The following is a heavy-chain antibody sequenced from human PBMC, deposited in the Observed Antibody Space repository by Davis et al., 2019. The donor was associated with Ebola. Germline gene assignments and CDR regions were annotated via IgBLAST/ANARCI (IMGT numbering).Heavy chain of an antibody. D-gene: IGHD3-3*01. CDR1: GFTFSSYG. CDR3: ARSGLSFGVVKYHYGMDV. Sequence: GGSLRLSCAASGFTFSSYGMHWLRQAPGKGLEWVAVIWYDGSNIYYADSVKGRFTISRDNSKKTLYLQMNSLRAEDTAVYYCARSGLSFGVVKYHYGMDVGGKGTTVTVSS. V-gene: IGHV3-33*01. CDR2: IWYDGSNI. J-gene: IGHJ6*04.